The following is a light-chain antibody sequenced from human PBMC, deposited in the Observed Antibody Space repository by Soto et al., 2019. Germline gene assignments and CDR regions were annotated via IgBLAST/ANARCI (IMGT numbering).Light chain of an antibody. V-gene: IGKV1-39*01. J-gene: IGKJ4*01. Sequence: DIEMTQSPSSLSASVGDRTTISCRASQNINTFLNWYQQKGGKAPKLLIHGASSLQSGVPLRFSGSGSGTDFSLTISSLQPEDFATYYCQQSYDTLLSFGGGTKVEIK. CDR2: GAS. CDR1: QNINTF. CDR3: QQSYDTLLS.